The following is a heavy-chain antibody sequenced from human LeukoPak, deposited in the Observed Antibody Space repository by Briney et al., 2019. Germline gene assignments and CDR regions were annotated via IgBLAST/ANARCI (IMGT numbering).Heavy chain of an antibody. D-gene: IGHD3-10*01. J-gene: IGHJ3*02. V-gene: IGHV4-59*01. Sequence: PSKTLSLTCTVSGGSISSYYWSWIRQPPGKGLEWIGYIYYSGSTNYNPSLKSRVTISVDTSKNQFSLKLSSVTAADTAVYYCARDILYGSGSYNAFDIWGQGTMVTVSS. CDR1: GGSISSYY. CDR2: IYYSGST. CDR3: ARDILYGSGSYNAFDI.